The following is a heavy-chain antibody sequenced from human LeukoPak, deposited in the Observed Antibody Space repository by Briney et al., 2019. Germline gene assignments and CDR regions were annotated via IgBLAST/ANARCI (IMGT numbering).Heavy chain of an antibody. CDR1: GYSFTSYW. Sequence: GESLKISCKGSGYSFTSYWIGWVRQMPGKGLEWMWIIYPGDSDTSYGPSFQGQVTISADKSISTAYLQWSSLKASDTAMYYCARPRDDFWSGYYSYYFDYWGQGTLVTVSS. CDR2: IYPGDSDT. V-gene: IGHV5-51*01. D-gene: IGHD3-3*01. CDR3: ARPRDDFWSGYYSYYFDY. J-gene: IGHJ4*02.